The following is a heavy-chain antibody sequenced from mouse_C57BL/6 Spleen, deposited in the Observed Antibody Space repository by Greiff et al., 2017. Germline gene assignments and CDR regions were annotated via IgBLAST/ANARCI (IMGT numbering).Heavy chain of an antibody. D-gene: IGHD1-1*01. Sequence: QVQLQQSGPELVKPGASVKISCKASGYAFSSSWMNWVKQRPGKGLEWIGRIFPGDGDTNYNRKFKGKATLTADKSSSTAYMHLSSLTSEDSAVYFCERVDTSSVAAEAMDYWGQGTSVTVSS. CDR3: ERVDTSSVAAEAMDY. J-gene: IGHJ4*01. CDR1: GYAFSSSW. V-gene: IGHV1-82*01. CDR2: IFPGDGDT.